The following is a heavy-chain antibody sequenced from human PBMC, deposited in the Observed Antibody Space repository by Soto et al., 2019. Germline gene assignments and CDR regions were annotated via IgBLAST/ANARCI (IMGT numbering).Heavy chain of an antibody. J-gene: IGHJ4*02. CDR3: ARDYDSSGDY. D-gene: IGHD3-22*01. V-gene: IGHV4-39*01. CDR2: IYYSGST. Sequence: SETLSLTCTVSGGSISTSSYYWGWIRQPPGKGLEWIGSIYYSGSTYYNPSLKSRVTISVDTSKNQFSLKLGSVTAADTAVYYCARDYDSSGDYWGQGTLVTVSS. CDR1: GGSISTSSYY.